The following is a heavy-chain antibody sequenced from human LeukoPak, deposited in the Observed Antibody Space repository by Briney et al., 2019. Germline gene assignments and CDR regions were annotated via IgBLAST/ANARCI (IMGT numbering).Heavy chain of an antibody. D-gene: IGHD6-19*01. Sequence: SETLSLTCTVPGGSISSYYWSWIRQPPGKGLEWIGYIYYSGSTNYNPSLKSRVTISVDTSKNQFSLKLSSVTAADTAAYYCARHIAVAGLFDYWGQGTLVTVSS. CDR1: GGSISSYY. CDR2: IYYSGST. J-gene: IGHJ4*02. CDR3: ARHIAVAGLFDY. V-gene: IGHV4-59*08.